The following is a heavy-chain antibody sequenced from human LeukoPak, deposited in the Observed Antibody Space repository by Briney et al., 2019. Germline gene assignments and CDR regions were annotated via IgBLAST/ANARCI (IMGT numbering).Heavy chain of an antibody. V-gene: IGHV4-59*08. CDR3: ARTDDDSSA. Sequence: PSETLSLTCTVSGGSISSYYWSWIRQPPGKGLEWIGYIYYSGSTNYNPSLKSRVTISVDTSKNQFSLKLSSVTAADTAVYYCARTDDDSSAWGQGTLVTVSS. CDR1: GGSISSYY. D-gene: IGHD3-22*01. CDR2: IYYSGST. J-gene: IGHJ4*02.